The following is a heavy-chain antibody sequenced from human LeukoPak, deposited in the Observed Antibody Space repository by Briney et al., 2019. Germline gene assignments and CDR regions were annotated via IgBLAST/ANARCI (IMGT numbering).Heavy chain of an antibody. V-gene: IGHV4-30-4*02. D-gene: IGHD4-17*01. J-gene: IGHJ4*02. CDR1: GGSISSGDYY. CDR3: ARGGYGDPYHFDY. Sequence: PSETLSLTCTVSGGSISSGDYYWSWIRQPPGKGLEWIGYIHYSGSTYYNPSLKSRVTISVDTSKNQFSLKLSSVTAADTAVYYCARGGYGDPYHFDYWGQGTLVTVSS. CDR2: IHYSGST.